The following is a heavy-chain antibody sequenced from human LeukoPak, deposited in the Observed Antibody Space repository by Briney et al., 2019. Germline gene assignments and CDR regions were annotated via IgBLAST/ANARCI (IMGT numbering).Heavy chain of an antibody. Sequence: GGSLRLSCAASGFTFSSSWLTWVRLAPGKGLEWVANINQDGVQKYYVDSVKGRFTISRDNAKNSLFLQTNSLRVEDTAVYYCARDHSWGQGTLVTVSS. CDR3: ARDHS. V-gene: IGHV3-7*04. CDR1: GFTFSSSW. CDR2: INQDGVQK. J-gene: IGHJ4*02.